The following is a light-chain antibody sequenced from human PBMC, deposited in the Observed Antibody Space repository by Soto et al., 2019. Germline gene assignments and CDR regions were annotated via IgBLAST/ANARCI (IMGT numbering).Light chain of an antibody. J-gene: IGLJ1*01. CDR3: SSYTSSSTLDV. Sequence: QSALTQPSSVSGSPGQSITISCTGTSSDVGGYNYVSWYQQHPGKAPKLMIYDVSNRPSGVSNRFSGSKSGNTASLTISGLQAEDGAYYYCSSYTSSSTLDVFGTGTKLTVL. V-gene: IGLV2-14*01. CDR2: DVS. CDR1: SSDVGGYNY.